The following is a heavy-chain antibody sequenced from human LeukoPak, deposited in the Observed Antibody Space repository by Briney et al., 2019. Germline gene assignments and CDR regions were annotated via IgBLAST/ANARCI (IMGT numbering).Heavy chain of an antibody. CDR2: ISSASNTI. CDR3: ARDGWFGDYNWFDP. J-gene: IGHJ5*02. CDR1: GFTFSTYS. V-gene: IGHV3-48*01. D-gene: IGHD3-10*01. Sequence: GGSLRLSYAASGFTFSTYSMNWVRQAPGKGLEWVSYISSASNTIYYADSVKGRFTISRDNAKNSLYLQMNSLRAEDTAMYYCARDGWFGDYNWFDPWGQGTLVTVSS.